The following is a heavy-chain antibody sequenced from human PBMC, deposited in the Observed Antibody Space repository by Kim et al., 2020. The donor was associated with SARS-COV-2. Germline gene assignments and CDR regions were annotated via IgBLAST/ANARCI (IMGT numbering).Heavy chain of an antibody. J-gene: IGHJ4*02. CDR3: AKSFSSSPEFTYYFDY. CDR1: GFTFSSFG. CDR2: IWYDGSHK. Sequence: GGSLRLSCAASGFTFSSFGMHWVRQAPGKGLEWVAVIWYDGSHKYYGDSVKGRFTISRDNSKNTLYLQMNSLRAEDTAVYYCAKSFSSSPEFTYYFDYWGQGTLVSVSS. V-gene: IGHV3-33*06. D-gene: IGHD6-6*01.